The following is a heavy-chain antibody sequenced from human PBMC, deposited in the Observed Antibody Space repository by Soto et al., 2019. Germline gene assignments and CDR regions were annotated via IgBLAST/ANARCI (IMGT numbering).Heavy chain of an antibody. V-gene: IGHV4-61*01. D-gene: IGHD4-17*01. J-gene: IGHJ4*02. Sequence: TLSLTCSVSGGSVSNKTYYWSWIRQPPGKRLEWIGYVYYSGTTNYNPPLKSRVTISVDLSKNQFSLRLSSVTTADTALYYCARTTAVPNTLRSRYFFDYWGQGTLVTVSS. CDR2: VYYSGTT. CDR3: ARTTAVPNTLRSRYFFDY. CDR1: GGSVSNKTYY.